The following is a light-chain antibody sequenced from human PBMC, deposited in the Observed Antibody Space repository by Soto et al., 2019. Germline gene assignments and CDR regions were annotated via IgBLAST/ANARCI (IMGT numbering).Light chain of an antibody. CDR1: QSVSSY. CDR2: DAS. V-gene: IGKV3-11*01. Sequence: EIVLTQSPATLSLSPGERATLSCRASQSVSSYLAWYQQKPGQAPRLLIYDASNRATGIPVRFSGSGSGTDFTLTISSLEPEASAVYYCQQRSNWLTFGGGTKIEIK. J-gene: IGKJ4*01. CDR3: QQRSNWLT.